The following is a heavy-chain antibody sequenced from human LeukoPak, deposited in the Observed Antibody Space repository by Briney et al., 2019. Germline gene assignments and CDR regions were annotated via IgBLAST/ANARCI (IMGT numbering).Heavy chain of an antibody. V-gene: IGHV1-69*05. J-gene: IGHJ4*02. CDR3: ARDLLSVGATPCYFDY. D-gene: IGHD1-26*01. Sequence: LVKVSCKASGGTFSSYAISWVRQAPGQGLEWIGRIIPIFGTANYAQKFQGRVTITTDESTSTAYMELSSLRSEDTAVYYCARDLLSVGATPCYFDYWGQGTLVTVSS. CDR2: IIPIFGTA. CDR1: GGTFSSYA.